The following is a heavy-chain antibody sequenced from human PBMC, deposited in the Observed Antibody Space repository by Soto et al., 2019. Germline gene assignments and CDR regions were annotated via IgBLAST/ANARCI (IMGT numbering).Heavy chain of an antibody. CDR3: ASRDPGTSVDY. J-gene: IGHJ4*02. CDR2: IYRTGST. CDR1: GGSFTSNNW. V-gene: IGHV4-4*02. D-gene: IGHD1-7*01. Sequence: KPSETLSLTCAVSGGSFTSNNWWTWVRQPPGQGLEGIGEIYRTGSTNYTPSLKSRVTISLDKSENQFSLKVTSLTAADTAVYYCASRDPGTSVDYWGQGTLVTVSS.